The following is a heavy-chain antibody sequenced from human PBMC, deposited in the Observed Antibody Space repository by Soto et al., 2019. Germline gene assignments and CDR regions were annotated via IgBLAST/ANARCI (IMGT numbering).Heavy chain of an antibody. D-gene: IGHD6-6*01. CDR3: ARDRSSLSRNYYDCAMGV. Sequence: PGGSLRLSCVVSGFTFSNYGIHWVRQAPGKGLEWVTFISYDGSNEFYADSVKGRFSISRDDSKNTLYLQINRLRPEDTAVYYCARDRSSLSRNYYDCAMGVWGQGTTVTVSS. V-gene: IGHV3-30*03. J-gene: IGHJ6*02. CDR1: GFTFSNYG. CDR2: ISYDGSNE.